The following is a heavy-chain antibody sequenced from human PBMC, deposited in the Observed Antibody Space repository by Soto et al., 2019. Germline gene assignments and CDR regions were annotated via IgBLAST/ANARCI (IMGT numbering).Heavy chain of an antibody. CDR1: GGSFSGYY. J-gene: IGHJ4*02. CDR2: INHSGST. CDR3: ARGAREQSNPFDY. Sequence: SETLSLTCAVYGGSFSGYYWSWIRQPPGKGLEWIGEINHSGSTNYNPSLKSRVTISVDTSKNQFSLKLSSVTAADTAVYYCARGAREQSNPFDYRGQGTLVTVSS. D-gene: IGHD6-19*01. V-gene: IGHV4-34*01.